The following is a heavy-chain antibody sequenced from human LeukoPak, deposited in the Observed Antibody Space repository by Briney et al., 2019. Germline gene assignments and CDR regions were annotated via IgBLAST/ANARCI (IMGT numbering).Heavy chain of an antibody. D-gene: IGHD1-26*01. CDR3: ARARVGATKWGPGVY. Sequence: PWATLSLTCAVDGGSFSGYYWSSIRQPPRKGLEWSGEINHSGSTNYNPSLKSRVTISVDTSKNQFSLKLSSVTAADTAVYYCARARVGATKWGPGVYWGQGTLVTVSS. CDR2: INHSGST. CDR1: GGSFSGYY. V-gene: IGHV4-34*01. J-gene: IGHJ4*02.